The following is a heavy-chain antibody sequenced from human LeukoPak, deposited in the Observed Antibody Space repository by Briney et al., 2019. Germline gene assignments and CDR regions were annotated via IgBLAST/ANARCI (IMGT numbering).Heavy chain of an antibody. D-gene: IGHD3-9*01. V-gene: IGHV4-39*01. CDR2: IYYSGST. CDR1: GGSISSSSYY. CDR3: ARLGRYFDWSPQGPGYYFDY. J-gene: IGHJ4*02. Sequence: KPSETLSLTCTVSGGSISSSSYYWGWLRQPPGKGLEWIGSIYYSGSTYYNPSLKSRVTISVDTSKNQFSMKPSSVTAADTAVYYCARLGRYFDWSPQGPGYYFDYWGQGTLVTVSS.